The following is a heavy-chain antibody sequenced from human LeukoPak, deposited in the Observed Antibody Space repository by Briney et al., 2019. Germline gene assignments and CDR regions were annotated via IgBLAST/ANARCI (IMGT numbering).Heavy chain of an antibody. CDR2: IYSGRST. CDR3: ARVIVTGYYDAFDI. J-gene: IGHJ3*02. CDR1: GFTVSSNH. V-gene: IGHV3-53*01. D-gene: IGHD3-9*01. Sequence: GGSLRLSCAASGFTVSSNHMSWVRQAPGKGLEWVSVIYSGRSTYYADSVKGRFTISRDNSKNTLYLQMNSMRAEDTAVYYCARVIVTGYYDAFDIWGQGTMVTVSS.